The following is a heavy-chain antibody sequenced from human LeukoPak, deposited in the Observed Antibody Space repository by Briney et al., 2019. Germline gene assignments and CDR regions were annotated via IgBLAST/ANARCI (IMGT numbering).Heavy chain of an antibody. D-gene: IGHD7-27*01. J-gene: IGHJ6*02. CDR1: GYTFTGYY. Sequence: ASVKVSCKASGYTFTGYYMHWVRQAPGQGLEWMGWINPNSGGTNYAQKFQGRVTMTRDTSIGTAYMELSRLRSDDTAVYYCAIRKITGGSYYGMDVWGQGTTVTVSS. CDR3: AIRKITGGSYYGMDV. V-gene: IGHV1-2*02. CDR2: INPNSGGT.